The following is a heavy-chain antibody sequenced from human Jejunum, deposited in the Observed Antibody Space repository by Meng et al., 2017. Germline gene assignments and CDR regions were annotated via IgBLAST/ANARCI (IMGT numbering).Heavy chain of an antibody. CDR2: ISSSTRYI. V-gene: IGHV3-21*01. CDR1: GFTFSPYT. D-gene: IGHD6-25*01. J-gene: IGHJ3*02. Sequence: GESLKISCVASGFTFSPYTANWARQAPGKGLEWVASISSSTRYIYYADSLRGRFTISRDHARNSLYLQMNNLRPDDTAVYYCTKGGAAGTPVTYAFDIWGQGTVVTVSS. CDR3: TKGGAAGTPVTYAFDI.